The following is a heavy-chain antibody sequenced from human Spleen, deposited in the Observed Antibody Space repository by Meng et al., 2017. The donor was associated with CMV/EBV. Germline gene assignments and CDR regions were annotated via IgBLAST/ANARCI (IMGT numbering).Heavy chain of an antibody. Sequence: GGSLRLSCAASGFIFSSHSMNWVRQAPGKGLEWISAINTVSSYTYYADSVKGRFTISRDNAKSSLYLQMNSLSAEDTAVYFCARVYTGSYYEGYFDYWGQGTLVTVSS. CDR2: INTVSSYT. D-gene: IGHD1-26*01. CDR1: GFIFSSHS. CDR3: ARVYTGSYYEGYFDY. V-gene: IGHV3-21*01. J-gene: IGHJ4*02.